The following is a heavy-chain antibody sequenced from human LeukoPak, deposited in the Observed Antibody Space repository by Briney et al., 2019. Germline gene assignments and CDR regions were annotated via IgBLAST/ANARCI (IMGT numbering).Heavy chain of an antibody. CDR1: GYTFTSYG. V-gene: IGHV1-18*01. CDR2: ISAYNGNT. Sequence: ASVKVSCKASGYTFTSYGISWVRQAPGQGLEWMGWISAYNGNTKYAQNLQGRVTMTTDTSTSTAYMELRSLISDDTAIYYCARGGVVPATVRNWFDPWGQGTLVTVSS. J-gene: IGHJ5*02. D-gene: IGHD2-2*01. CDR3: ARGGVVPATVRNWFDP.